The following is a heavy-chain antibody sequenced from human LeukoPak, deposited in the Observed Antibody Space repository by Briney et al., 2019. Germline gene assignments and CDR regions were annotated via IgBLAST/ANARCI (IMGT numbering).Heavy chain of an antibody. V-gene: IGHV4-59*01. J-gene: IGHJ4*02. CDR1: GGSMSSYY. CDR2: VYFSGST. D-gene: IGHD2-15*01. CDR3: AGIVAALGGADYFDY. Sequence: SETLSLTCTVSGGSMSSYYWSWIRQPPGKGLEWIGYVYFSGSTNYNPSPRSRVTISVDTSKNHFSLKLTSVTAADTAVYYCAGIVAALGGADYFDYWGQGALVTVSS.